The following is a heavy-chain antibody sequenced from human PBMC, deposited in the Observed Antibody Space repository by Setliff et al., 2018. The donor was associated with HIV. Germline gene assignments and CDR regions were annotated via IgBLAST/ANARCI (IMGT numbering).Heavy chain of an antibody. CDR1: GGTFTNSA. CDR2: SVPLFGTV. CDR3: ASGSGYCRSGSCYVGVHTNPDQYYPDY. J-gene: IGHJ4*02. D-gene: IGHD3-22*01. V-gene: IGHV1-69*05. Sequence: ASVKVSCKASGGTFTNSALTWVRQAPGQGLEWMGGSVPLFGTVKYPQKFQGRVTITTDELMTTAYMELSSLRSEDSGVYYCASGSGYCRSGSCYVGVHTNPDQYYPDYWGQGTLVTVSS.